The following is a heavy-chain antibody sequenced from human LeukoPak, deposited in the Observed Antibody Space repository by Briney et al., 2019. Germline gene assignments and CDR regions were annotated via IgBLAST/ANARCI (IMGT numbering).Heavy chain of an antibody. CDR1: GFTFSSYA. D-gene: IGHD3-22*01. J-gene: IGHJ4*02. CDR3: ATGTVIVVLDVY. Sequence: TGGSLRLSCAASGFTFSSYAMSWVRQAPGKGLEWVSGLSNSGDSTYYADSVQGRFTISRDNSKNTLYLQMNSLRAEDTAVYYCATGTVIVVLDVYWGQGTLVTVSS. V-gene: IGHV3-23*01. CDR2: LSNSGDST.